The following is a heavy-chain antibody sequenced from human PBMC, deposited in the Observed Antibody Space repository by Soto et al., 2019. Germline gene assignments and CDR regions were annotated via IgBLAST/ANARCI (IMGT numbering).Heavy chain of an antibody. CDR1: GGSISSSSYY. V-gene: IGHV4-39*01. CDR2: IYYSGST. D-gene: IGHD3-22*01. J-gene: IGHJ4*02. Sequence: QLQESGPGLVKPSETLSLTCTVSGGSISSSSYYWGWIRQPPGKGLEWIGSIYYSGSTYYNPSLKSRVTISVDTSKNQFSLKLSSVTAADTAVYYCARHRWYYDSSAHYPDYWGQGTLVTVSS. CDR3: ARHRWYYDSSAHYPDY.